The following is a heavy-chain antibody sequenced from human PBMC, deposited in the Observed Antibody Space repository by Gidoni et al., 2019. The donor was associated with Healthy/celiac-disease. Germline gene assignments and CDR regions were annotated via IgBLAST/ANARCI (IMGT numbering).Heavy chain of an antibody. J-gene: IGHJ6*02. CDR2: IIPIFGIA. CDR1: GGTFSSYA. Sequence: QVQLVQSGAEVKKPGSSVKVSCKASGGTFSSYAISWVRQAPGQGLEWMGGIIPIFGIANYAQKFQGRVTITADKSTSTAYMELSSLRSEDTAVYYCARDSKLELRLGTYYYYGMDVWGQGTTVTVSS. CDR3: ARDSKLELRLGTYYYYGMDV. D-gene: IGHD1-7*01. V-gene: IGHV1-69*17.